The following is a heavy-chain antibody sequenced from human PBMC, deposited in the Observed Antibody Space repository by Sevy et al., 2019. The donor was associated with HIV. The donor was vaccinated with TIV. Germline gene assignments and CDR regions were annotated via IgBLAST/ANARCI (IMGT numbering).Heavy chain of an antibody. CDR2: ISGSGGST. V-gene: IGHV3-23*01. CDR3: AKDLDGDYVLGAFDI. CDR1: GFTFSSYA. D-gene: IGHD4-17*01. Sequence: GGSLRLSCAASGFTFSSYAMSWVRQAPGKGLEWVSAISGSGGSTYYADSVKGRFTISRDNSKNTLYLQMNSLRADDTAVYYCAKDLDGDYVLGAFDIWGQGTMVTVSS. J-gene: IGHJ3*02.